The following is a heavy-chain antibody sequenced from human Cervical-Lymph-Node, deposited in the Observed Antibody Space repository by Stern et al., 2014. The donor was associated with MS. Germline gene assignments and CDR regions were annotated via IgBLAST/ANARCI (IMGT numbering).Heavy chain of an antibody. Sequence: MQLVESGGGVVQPGRSLRLSCAASGFTFRTYAMHWVRQPPGKGLEWVTVISYDGSTKFYADSVKGRFTISRDNSKNTLYLQMDSLRVEDTAMYYCARAPGDYELDHWGQGTLITVSS. J-gene: IGHJ4*02. CDR2: ISYDGSTK. V-gene: IGHV3-30-3*01. CDR1: GFTFRTYA. D-gene: IGHD3-22*01. CDR3: ARAPGDYELDH.